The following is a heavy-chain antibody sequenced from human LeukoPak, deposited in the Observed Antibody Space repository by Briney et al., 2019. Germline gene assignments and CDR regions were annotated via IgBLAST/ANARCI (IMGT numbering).Heavy chain of an antibody. J-gene: IGHJ5*02. D-gene: IGHD2-2*01. CDR3: ARGTSGGVVPAANSAWFDP. V-gene: IGHV1-69*13. CDR2: IIPIFGTA. CDR1: GGTFSSYA. Sequence: ASVKVSCKASGGTFSSYAISWVRQAPGQGLEWMGGIIPIFGTANYAQKFQGRVTITADESTSTAYMELSSLRSEDTAVYYCARGTSGGVVPAANSAWFDPWGQGTLVTVSS.